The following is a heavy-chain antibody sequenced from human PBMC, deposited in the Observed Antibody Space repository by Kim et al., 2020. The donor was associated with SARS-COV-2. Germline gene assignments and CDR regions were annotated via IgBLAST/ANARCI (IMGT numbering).Heavy chain of an antibody. J-gene: IGHJ6*02. CDR2: IDPSDSYT. CDR3: ARPGAIWFGELTNIGRDYYYGMDV. D-gene: IGHD3-10*01. Sequence: GASLKISCKGSGYSFTSYWISWVRQMPGKGLEWMGRIDPSDSYTNYSPSFQGHITISADKSISTAYLQWSSLKASDTAMYYCARPGAIWFGELTNIGRDYYYGMDVWGQGTTVTVSS. V-gene: IGHV5-10-1*01. CDR1: GYSFTSYW.